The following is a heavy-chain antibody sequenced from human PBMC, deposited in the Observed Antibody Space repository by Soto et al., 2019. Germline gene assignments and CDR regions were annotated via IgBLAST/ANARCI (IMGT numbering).Heavy chain of an antibody. Sequence: ASVKVSCKASGYTFTSYGISWVRQAPGQGLEWMGWISAYNGNTNYAQKLQGRVTMTTDTSTSTAYMELRSLRSDDTAVYYCARVKMTTLYYYYYYYMDVWGKGTTVTVSS. CDR2: ISAYNGNT. J-gene: IGHJ6*03. D-gene: IGHD4-17*01. V-gene: IGHV1-18*01. CDR1: GYTFTSYG. CDR3: ARVKMTTLYYYYYYYMDV.